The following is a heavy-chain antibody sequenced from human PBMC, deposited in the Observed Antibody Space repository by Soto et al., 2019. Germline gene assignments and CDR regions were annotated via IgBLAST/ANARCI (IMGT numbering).Heavy chain of an antibody. CDR2: IGTLSDA. CDR3: ARGRSFSYDSTPPPRFDP. D-gene: IGHD3-22*01. CDR1: GFIFSTLD. J-gene: IGHJ5*02. V-gene: IGHV3-13*01. Sequence: EVQLVESGGALVHPGGSLRLSCAASGFIFSTLDIHWVRQAPGKGLEWVSGIGTLSDAVYAASVQGRFTISRQNDKNSVYLQMNSLRAGDTAVYYCARGRSFSYDSTPPPRFDPRGQGTLVIVSS.